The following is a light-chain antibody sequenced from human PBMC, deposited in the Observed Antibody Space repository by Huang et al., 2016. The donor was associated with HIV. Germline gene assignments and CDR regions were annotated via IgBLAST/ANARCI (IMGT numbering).Light chain of an antibody. CDR2: ATS. CDR3: QQYYSFPLT. V-gene: IGKV1-8*01. J-gene: IGKJ1*01. CDR1: QDINTY. Sequence: AIRITQSPSSLSASTGDKVSITCRASQDINTYLAWYQQKPGKPPSLLISATSTLQSGVPSRFSGSGSGTDFTLTITHLQSEDFATYYCQQYYSFPLTFGQGSQVEV.